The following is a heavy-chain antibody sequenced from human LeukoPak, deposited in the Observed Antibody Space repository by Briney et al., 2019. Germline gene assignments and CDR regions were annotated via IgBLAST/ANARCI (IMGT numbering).Heavy chain of an antibody. D-gene: IGHD3-22*01. J-gene: IGHJ4*02. V-gene: IGHV4-34*01. CDR1: GGPFSGYY. CDR2: INHSGST. Sequence: SETLSLTCAVYGGPFSGYYWSWIRQPPGKGLEWIGEINHSGSTNYNPSLKSRVTISVDTSKNQFSLKLSSVTAADTAVYYCAGDSGYFLFDYWGQGTLVTVSS. CDR3: AGDSGYFLFDY.